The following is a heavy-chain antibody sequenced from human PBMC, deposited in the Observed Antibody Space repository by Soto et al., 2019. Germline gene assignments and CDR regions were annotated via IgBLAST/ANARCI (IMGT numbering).Heavy chain of an antibody. V-gene: IGHV4-31*03. Sequence: QVQLQESGPGLVKPSQTLSLTCTVSGGSISSGGYYWSWIRQHPGKGLEWIGYICYSGSTYYNPSFTSRVTISVDTSKNQFSLKLSSVPAADTAVYYCARVRMISDPFGFDYWGQGTLVTVSS. D-gene: IGHD3-22*01. CDR1: GGSISSGGYY. CDR3: ARVRMISDPFGFDY. J-gene: IGHJ4*02. CDR2: ICYSGST.